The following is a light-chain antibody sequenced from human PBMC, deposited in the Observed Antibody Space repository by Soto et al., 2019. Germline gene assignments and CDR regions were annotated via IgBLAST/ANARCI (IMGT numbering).Light chain of an antibody. CDR3: QQYYSWPS. J-gene: IGKJ5*01. V-gene: IGKV3-15*01. CDR1: RSLLHINGYNY. Sequence: VVTQSPLSLPVTPGGPASISCMSSRSLLHINGYNYLDWYQQXPGQAAXLLIYGASTRATGIPGRFSGSGSGTEFTLTIRSLQSEDFAVYYCQQYYSWPSFGQGTRLEIK. CDR2: GAS.